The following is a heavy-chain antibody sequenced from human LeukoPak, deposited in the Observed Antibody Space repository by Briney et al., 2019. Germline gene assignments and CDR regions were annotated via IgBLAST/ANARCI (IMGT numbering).Heavy chain of an antibody. CDR1: GFTFSSYS. CDR2: ISSSSSYI. CDR3: ARDGRGGLWIH. V-gene: IGHV3-21*01. J-gene: IGHJ4*02. D-gene: IGHD1-1*01. Sequence: GGSLRLSCAASGFTFSSYSMNWVRQAPGKGLEWVSSISSSSSYIYYADSVKGRFTISRDNAKNSLYLQMNSLRAEDTAVYYCARDGRGGLWIHWGQETLVTVSS.